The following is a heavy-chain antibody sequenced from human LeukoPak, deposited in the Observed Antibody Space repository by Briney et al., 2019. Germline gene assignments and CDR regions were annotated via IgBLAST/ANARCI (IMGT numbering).Heavy chain of an antibody. J-gene: IGHJ5*02. Sequence: SVTVSCKASGGTFSSYAISWVRQAPGQGLEWMGGIIPIFGTANYAQKFQGRVTITADESTSTAYMELSSLRSEDTAVYYCARDSPSYYDILTGYRNWFDPWGQGTLVTVSS. CDR3: ARDSPSYYDILTGYRNWFDP. CDR2: IIPIFGTA. D-gene: IGHD3-9*01. V-gene: IGHV1-69*13. CDR1: GGTFSSYA.